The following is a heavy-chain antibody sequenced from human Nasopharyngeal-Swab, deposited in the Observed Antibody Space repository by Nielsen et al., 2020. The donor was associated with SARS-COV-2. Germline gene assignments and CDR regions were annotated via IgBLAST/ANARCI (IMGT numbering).Heavy chain of an antibody. CDR1: GFTFSNAW. CDR3: TTDRVYDYVWGSYRYNDY. Sequence: GESLKISCAASGFTFSNAWMSWVRQAPGKGLEWVGRIKSKTDGGTTDYAAPVKGRFTISRDDSKNMLYLQMNSLKTEDTAVYYCTTDRVYDYVWGSYRYNDYWGQGTLVTVSS. J-gene: IGHJ4*02. CDR2: IKSKTDGGTT. V-gene: IGHV3-15*01. D-gene: IGHD3-16*02.